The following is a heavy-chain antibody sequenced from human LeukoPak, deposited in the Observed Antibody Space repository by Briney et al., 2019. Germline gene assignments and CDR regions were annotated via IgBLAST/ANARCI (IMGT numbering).Heavy chain of an antibody. V-gene: IGHV3-74*03. CDR2: ISSDGTNT. D-gene: IGHD1-26*01. Sequence: GGSLRLSCAASGFTLSNDWTHWVRQAPGKGLEWISRISSDGTNTLYADSVKGRFTISRDNARNRLHLQMNSLRADDTVVYYCVVGGGIYWGQGTLVTVS. J-gene: IGHJ4*02. CDR1: GFTLSNDW. CDR3: VVGGGIY.